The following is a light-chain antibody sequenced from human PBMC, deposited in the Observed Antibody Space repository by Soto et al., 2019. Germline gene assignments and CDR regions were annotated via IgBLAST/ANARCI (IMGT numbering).Light chain of an antibody. J-gene: IGLJ2*01. CDR3: CSYAGSSTLV. Sequence: QAVVTQPASVSGSPGQSITISCTGTSSDVGGYNLVSWYQQHPGKAPKLMIYEGSKRPSGVSNRFSGSKSGNTASLTISGLQAEDEADYYCCSYAGSSTLVFGGGTQLTVL. CDR2: EGS. V-gene: IGLV2-23*01. CDR1: SSDVGGYNL.